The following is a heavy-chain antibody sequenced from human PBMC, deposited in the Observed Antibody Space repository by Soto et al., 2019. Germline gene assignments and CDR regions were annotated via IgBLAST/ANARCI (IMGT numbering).Heavy chain of an antibody. D-gene: IGHD2-15*01. CDR1: GFTFSSYA. J-gene: IGHJ5*02. CDR2: ISGSGGST. V-gene: IGHV3-23*01. Sequence: GGSLRLSCAASGFTFSSYAMSWVRQAPGKGLEWVSAISGSGGSTYYADSVKGRFTISRDNSKNTLYLQMNSLRAEDTAVYYCARGRWCSGGSCYSPATWPWGQGTLVTVSS. CDR3: ARGRWCSGGSCYSPATWP.